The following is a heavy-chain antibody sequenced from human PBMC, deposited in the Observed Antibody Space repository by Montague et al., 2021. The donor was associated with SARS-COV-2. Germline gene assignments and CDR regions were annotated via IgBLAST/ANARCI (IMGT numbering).Heavy chain of an antibody. V-gene: IGHV4-39*02. D-gene: IGHD3-16*01. CDR1: GGSISSSTYY. Sequence: ETLSLTCNVSGGSISSSTYYWGWIRQPPGKGLEWIGNLYNGGTTYYSPSLKSRVTISVDTSKNHFSLNMASVTAADTAVYYCARTSKLRESSSGNYYYHAMDVWGQGTTVTVS. J-gene: IGHJ6*02. CDR2: LYNGGTT. CDR3: ARTSKLRESSSGNYYYHAMDV.